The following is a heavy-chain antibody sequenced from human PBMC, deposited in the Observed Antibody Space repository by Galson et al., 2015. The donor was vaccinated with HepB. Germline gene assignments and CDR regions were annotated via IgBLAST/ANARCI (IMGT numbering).Heavy chain of an antibody. D-gene: IGHD3-10*01. CDR2: IVVGSGNT. CDR3: AADYGSGSYYNFLWDY. Sequence: SVKVSCKASGYTFTSYAMNWVRQAPGQGLEWIGWIVVGSGNTNYAQKFQERVTITRDMSTSTAYMELSSLRSEDTAVYYCAADYGSGSYYNFLWDYWGQGTLVTVSS. CDR1: GYTFTSYA. V-gene: IGHV1-58*02. J-gene: IGHJ4*02.